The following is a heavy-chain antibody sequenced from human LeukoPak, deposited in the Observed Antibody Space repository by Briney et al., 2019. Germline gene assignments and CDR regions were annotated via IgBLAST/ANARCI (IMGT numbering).Heavy chain of an antibody. Sequence: GGSLRLSCAASGFTFSSYSMNWVRQAPGKGLEWVSSISNSSSNIYYADSVKGRFTISGDNAKNSLYLQMNSLRAEDTAVYYCASGQQLVPFDYWGQGTLVTVSS. CDR2: ISNSSSNI. CDR1: GFTFSSYS. J-gene: IGHJ4*02. V-gene: IGHV3-21*01. D-gene: IGHD6-13*01. CDR3: ASGQQLVPFDY.